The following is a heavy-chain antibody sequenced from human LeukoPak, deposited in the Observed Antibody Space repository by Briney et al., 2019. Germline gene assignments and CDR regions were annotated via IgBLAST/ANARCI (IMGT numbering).Heavy chain of an antibody. CDR2: VYRANT. Sequence: PSETLSLTCTVSGGSINDVNHYWGWIRQPPGKGLQWVASVYRANTFYSPSLKSRLTISVDTSKNQISLKVYSVTAADTAVYYCARLSRFLEWLLPEFDYWGQGTLVTVSS. CDR3: ARLSRFLEWLLPEFDY. CDR1: GGSINDVNHY. V-gene: IGHV4-39*01. J-gene: IGHJ4*02. D-gene: IGHD3-3*01.